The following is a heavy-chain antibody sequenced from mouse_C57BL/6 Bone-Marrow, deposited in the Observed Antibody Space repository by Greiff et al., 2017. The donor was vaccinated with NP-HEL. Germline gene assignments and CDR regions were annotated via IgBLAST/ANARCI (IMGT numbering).Heavy chain of an antibody. Sequence: GGGLVQPKGSLKLSCAASGFTFNTYAMHWVRQAPGKGLEWVARIRSKSSNYATYYADSVKDRFTISRDDSQSMLYLQMNNLKTEDTAMYYCVREGSSGYVDWFAYWGQGTLVTVSA. D-gene: IGHD3-2*02. V-gene: IGHV10-3*01. J-gene: IGHJ3*01. CDR1: GFTFNTYA. CDR2: IRSKSSNYAT. CDR3: VREGSSGYVDWFAY.